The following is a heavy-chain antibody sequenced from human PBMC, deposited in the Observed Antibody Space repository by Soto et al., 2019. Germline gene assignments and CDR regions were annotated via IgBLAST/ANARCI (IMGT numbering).Heavy chain of an antibody. V-gene: IGHV4-31*03. J-gene: IGHJ5*02. CDR1: GGSINSGGYY. Sequence: QVQLQESGPGLVKPSQTLSLTCTVSGGSINSGGYYWNWIRQHPGKGLEWIGYIYYSGSTYYKPSIMSRITISVATSKNQFSLKLSSVTAADTAVYYCARSVCPGGQGTLVSVSS. CDR3: ARSVCP. CDR2: IYYSGST.